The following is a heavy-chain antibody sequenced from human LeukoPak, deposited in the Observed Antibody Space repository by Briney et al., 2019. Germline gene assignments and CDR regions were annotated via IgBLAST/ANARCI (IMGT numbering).Heavy chain of an antibody. V-gene: IGHV4-39*01. D-gene: IGHD6-25*01. Sequence: KPSETLSLTCTVSGGSISSSSYYWGWIRQPPGKGLEWIGSIYYSGSTYYNPSLKSRVTISVATSKDQLSLKLTSVTGADTAVYYCAKNDKSSGWRLDSWGQGILVTVSS. J-gene: IGHJ4*02. CDR1: GGSISSSSYY. CDR3: AKNDKSSGWRLDS. CDR2: IYYSGST.